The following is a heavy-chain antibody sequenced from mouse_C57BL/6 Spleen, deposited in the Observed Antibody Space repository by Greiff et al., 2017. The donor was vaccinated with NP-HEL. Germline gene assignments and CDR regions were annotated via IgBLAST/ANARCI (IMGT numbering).Heavy chain of an antibody. V-gene: IGHV2-6-1*01. D-gene: IGHD2-3*01. Sequence: VQVVESGPGLVAPSQSLSITCTVSGFSLTSYGVHWVRQPPGKGLEWLVVIWSDGSTTYNSALKSRLSISKDNSKSQVFLKMNSLQTDDTAMYYCARHDGYYSYAMDYWGQGTSVTVSS. CDR3: ARHDGYYSYAMDY. J-gene: IGHJ4*01. CDR2: IWSDGST. CDR1: GFSLTSYG.